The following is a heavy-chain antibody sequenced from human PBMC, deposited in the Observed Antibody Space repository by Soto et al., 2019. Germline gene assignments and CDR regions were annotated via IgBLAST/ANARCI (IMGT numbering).Heavy chain of an antibody. CDR1: GFTFSSYA. D-gene: IGHD2-21*02. V-gene: IGHV3-23*01. Sequence: EVQLLESGGGLVQPGGSLRLSCAASGFTFSSYAMSWVRQAPGKGLEWVSAISGSGGSTYYADSVKGRFTISRDNSKNTLYLQMNSLRAEDTAVYYCSKQNGYGGNSELEYWGQGTLVTVSS. J-gene: IGHJ4*02. CDR2: ISGSGGST. CDR3: SKQNGYGGNSELEY.